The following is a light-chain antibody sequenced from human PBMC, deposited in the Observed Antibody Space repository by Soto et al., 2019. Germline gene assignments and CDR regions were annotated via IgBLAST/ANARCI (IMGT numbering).Light chain of an antibody. CDR2: AVR. CDR1: MRDVGAYNL. Sequence: QSALTQPASVSGSPGQSITISCAGTMRDVGAYNLVSWYQQHPGRAPQLIIYAVRNRPSGISFRFSGSKSGNTASLTISGLQAEDEAEYYCSSYTSKSSLRFGGGTKLTVL. J-gene: IGLJ2*01. V-gene: IGLV2-14*01. CDR3: SSYTSKSSLR.